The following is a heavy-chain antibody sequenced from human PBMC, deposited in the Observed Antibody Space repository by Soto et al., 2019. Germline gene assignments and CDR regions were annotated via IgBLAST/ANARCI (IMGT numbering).Heavy chain of an antibody. CDR2: INHSGST. V-gene: IGHV4-34*01. D-gene: IGHD6-13*01. CDR3: ERLELEAAGNWLDP. CDR1: GGSFSGYY. J-gene: IGHJ5*02. Sequence: SETLSLAGAVYGGSFSGYYWSWILQPPGKGLEWIGEINHSGSTNYNPSLKSRVTISVDTSKNKFSLKLSSVTAADKAVYYCERLELEAAGNWLDPWGQGKLVTVTS.